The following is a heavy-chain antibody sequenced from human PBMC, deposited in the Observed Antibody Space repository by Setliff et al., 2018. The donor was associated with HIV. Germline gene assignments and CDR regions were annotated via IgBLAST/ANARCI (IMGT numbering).Heavy chain of an antibody. CDR2: MSPDSGNT. Sequence: VQVSCKASGYTFTSYDINWVRQGTGQGLQWMGWMSPDSGNTGYAQKFQGRVTMTRNTSTSTAYMELSSLRSEDTAVYYCARVPPRWFGQLLYLQAFDYWGQGTLVTVSS. CDR1: GYTFTSYD. V-gene: IGHV1-8*01. CDR3: ARVPPRWFGQLLYLQAFDY. J-gene: IGHJ4*02. D-gene: IGHD3-10*01.